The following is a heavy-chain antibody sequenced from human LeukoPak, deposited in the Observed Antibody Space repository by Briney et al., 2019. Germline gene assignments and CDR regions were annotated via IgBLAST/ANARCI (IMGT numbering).Heavy chain of an antibody. J-gene: IGHJ4*02. CDR2: IYYSGTT. D-gene: IGHD3-16*02. Sequence: PSETLSLTCTVSGGSISSYYWSWIRQPPGKGLEWIGYIYYSGTTNYNPSLKSRVAISVDTSKNQFSLKLSSVTAADTAVYYCARDQGYPHFDYWGQGTLVTVSS. CDR1: GGSISSYY. V-gene: IGHV4-59*12. CDR3: ARDQGYPHFDY.